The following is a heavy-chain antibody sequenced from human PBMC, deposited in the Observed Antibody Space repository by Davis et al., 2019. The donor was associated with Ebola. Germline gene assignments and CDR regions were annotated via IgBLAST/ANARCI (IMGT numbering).Heavy chain of an antibody. CDR2: IYYSGST. V-gene: IGHV4-59*01. D-gene: IGHD6-13*01. CDR3: ARTGRYSSSWAPNWFDP. Sequence: MPSETLSLTCTVSGGSISSYYWSWIRQPPGKGLEWIGSIYYSGSTYYNPSLKSRVTISVDTSKNQFSLKLSSVTAADTAVYYCARTGRYSSSWAPNWFDPWGQGTLVTVSS. J-gene: IGHJ5*02. CDR1: GGSISSYY.